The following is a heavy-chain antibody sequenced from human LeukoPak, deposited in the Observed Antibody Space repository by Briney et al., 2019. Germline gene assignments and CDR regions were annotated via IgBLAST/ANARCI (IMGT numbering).Heavy chain of an antibody. V-gene: IGHV1-3*04. Sequence: ASVKVSCKASGYTFTDYALHWVRQAPGQSLEWMGWITTGRGETRYSQEFQRRITFTRDTSASTVYMDLSDLRSDDTAVYYCVRSGRGTYYYFDYWGQGTLVTVSS. J-gene: IGHJ4*02. D-gene: IGHD1-1*01. CDR2: ITTGRGET. CDR1: GYTFTDYA. CDR3: VRSGRGTYYYFDY.